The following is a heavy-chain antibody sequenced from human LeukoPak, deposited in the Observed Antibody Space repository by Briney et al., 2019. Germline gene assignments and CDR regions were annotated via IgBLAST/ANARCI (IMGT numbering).Heavy chain of an antibody. CDR1: GYTFTSYG. Sequence: ASVKVSCKASGYTFTSYGISWVRQAPGQGLEWMGWISAYNGNTNYAQKLQGRVTMTTDTSTSTAYMELSSLRSEDTAVYYCATVHYYDSSGYRTGGWAAFDIWGQGTMVTVSS. CDR3: ATVHYYDSSGYRTGGWAAFDI. D-gene: IGHD3-22*01. CDR2: ISAYNGNT. J-gene: IGHJ3*02. V-gene: IGHV1-18*01.